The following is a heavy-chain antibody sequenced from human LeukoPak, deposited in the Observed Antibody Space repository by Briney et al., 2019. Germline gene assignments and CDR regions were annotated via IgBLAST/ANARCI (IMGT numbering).Heavy chain of an antibody. CDR3: ARTRTYYYDSSGYYFDY. CDR1: GYSISSGYY. V-gene: IGHV4-38-2*02. CDR2: IYHSGST. J-gene: IGHJ4*02. D-gene: IGHD3-22*01. Sequence: PSETLSLTCTVSGYSISSGYYWGWIRQPPGKGLEWIGSIYHSGSTYYNPSLKSRVTISVDMSKNQFSLKLSSVTAADTAVYYCARTRTYYYDSSGYYFDYWGQGTLVTVSS.